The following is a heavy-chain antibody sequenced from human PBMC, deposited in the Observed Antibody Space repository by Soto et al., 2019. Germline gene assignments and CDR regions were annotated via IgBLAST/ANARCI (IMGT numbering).Heavy chain of an antibody. CDR1: GFTFSSYG. D-gene: IGHD6-19*01. V-gene: IGHV3-30*18. CDR2: ISYDGSNK. J-gene: IGHJ4*02. CDR3: AKNKQGLEHYFDY. Sequence: QVQLVESGGGVVQPGRSLRLSCAASGFTFSSYGMHWVRQAPGKGLEWVAVISYDGSNKYYADSVKGRFTISRVNSKNTLYLQMNSLRAEATAVYYCAKNKQGLEHYFDYWGQGTLVTVSS.